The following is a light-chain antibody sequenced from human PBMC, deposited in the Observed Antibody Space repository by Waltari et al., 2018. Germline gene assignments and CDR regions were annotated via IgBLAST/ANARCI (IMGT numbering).Light chain of an antibody. CDR2: CNS. J-gene: IGLJ2*01. Sequence: QSVLTQPPSVSGAPGQRVTISCTWSSSNIGAGYEVHWYQQLPGTAPKLLIYCNSNRPSGVPDRFSGSKSGTSASLAITGLQAEDEADYYCQSYDSSLSVLVVFGGGTKLTVL. V-gene: IGLV1-40*01. CDR1: SSNIGAGYE. CDR3: QSYDSSLSVLVV.